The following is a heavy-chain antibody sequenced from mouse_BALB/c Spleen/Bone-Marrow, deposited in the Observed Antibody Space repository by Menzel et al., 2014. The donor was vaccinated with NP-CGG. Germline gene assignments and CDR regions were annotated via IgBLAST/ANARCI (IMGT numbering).Heavy chain of an antibody. V-gene: IGHV1-18*01. CDR3: ARSGLYYGNYLYAMDY. J-gene: IGHJ4*01. Sequence: EVKLEESGPELVKPGASVKISCKASGYSFTGYTMNWVKQSHGKNLEWIGLINPYNGGTNYNQKFKDKATLTVDKSSSTAYMELLSLTSEDSAVYYCARSGLYYGNYLYAMDYWGQGTSVTVSS. CDR2: INPYNGGT. CDR1: GYSFTGYT. D-gene: IGHD2-1*01.